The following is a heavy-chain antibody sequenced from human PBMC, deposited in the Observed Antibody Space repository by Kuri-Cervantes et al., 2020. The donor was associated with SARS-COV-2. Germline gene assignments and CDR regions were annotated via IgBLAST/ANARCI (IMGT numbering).Heavy chain of an antibody. V-gene: IGHV4-34*01. CDR3: AGEGQDPGELLRWFDP. Sequence: SETLSPTCTVYGGSISSYYWSWIRQPPGKGLEWIGEINHSGSTNSNPSLKSRVTISVDTSKNQFTLKLSSVTAADTAVYYCAGEGQDPGELLRWFDPWGQGTLVTVSS. CDR2: INHSGST. CDR1: GGSISSYY. D-gene: IGHD3-10*01. J-gene: IGHJ5*02.